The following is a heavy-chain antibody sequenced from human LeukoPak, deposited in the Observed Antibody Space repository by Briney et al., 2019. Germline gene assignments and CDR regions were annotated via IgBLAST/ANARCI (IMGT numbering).Heavy chain of an antibody. CDR3: ARALGDYYDTSVFQAY. J-gene: IGHJ4*02. Sequence: ASVKVSCKASGYTFTVYYIHWLRQAPGQPLEGMGWISPNSGITNYSQKFQHRITMTRDTSINTAYMEVTRLTSDDTAMFYCARALGDYYDTSVFQAYWGQGTLVTVSS. CDR1: GYTFTVYY. D-gene: IGHD3-22*01. CDR2: ISPNSGIT. V-gene: IGHV1-2*02.